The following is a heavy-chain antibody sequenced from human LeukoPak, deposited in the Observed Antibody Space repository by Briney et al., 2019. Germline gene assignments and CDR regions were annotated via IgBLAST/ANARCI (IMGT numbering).Heavy chain of an antibody. V-gene: IGHV3-23*01. CDR2: ARISGELT. CDR1: GFPFWSYA. D-gene: IGHD3-22*01. CDR3: AKDRPNYYHDIGHYFIRSGDC. Sequence: GGSLRLSCAGSGFPFWSYAMSWVRPDTGRGLEWVSSARISGELTFYADSVKGPLSLSRDNSNNTLYLHMNSLRAEDTARYYCAKDRPNYYHDIGHYFIRSGDCWGQGTQVTVSS. J-gene: IGHJ4*02.